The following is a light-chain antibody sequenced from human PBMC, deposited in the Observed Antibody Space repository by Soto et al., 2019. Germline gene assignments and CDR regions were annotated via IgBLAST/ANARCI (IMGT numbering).Light chain of an antibody. V-gene: IGKV3-20*01. J-gene: IGKJ5*01. Sequence: EIVLTQSPDTLSLSPGERATLSCRASRSVSSSYLAWYQQKPGQAPRLLIYVASSRATGIPDRFSGSGSGTDFTLTISRLEPEDFAVYYCQQYGSSTITFGQGTRLEIK. CDR3: QQYGSSTIT. CDR1: RSVSSSY. CDR2: VAS.